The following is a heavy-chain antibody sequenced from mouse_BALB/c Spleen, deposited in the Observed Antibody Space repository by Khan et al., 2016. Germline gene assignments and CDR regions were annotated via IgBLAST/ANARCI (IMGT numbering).Heavy chain of an antibody. Sequence: EVQLQESGAELVKPGASVKLSCTASGFNIKDTYMHWVKQRPEQGLEWIGRIDPENGNTKYDPKFQGKATITADTSSTTAYLQLSSLTSEDTAVYYCARSPYDYDVGFAYWGQGTLVTVSA. J-gene: IGHJ3*01. CDR2: IDPENGNT. V-gene: IGHV14-3*02. CDR3: ARSPYDYDVGFAY. D-gene: IGHD2-4*01. CDR1: GFNIKDTY.